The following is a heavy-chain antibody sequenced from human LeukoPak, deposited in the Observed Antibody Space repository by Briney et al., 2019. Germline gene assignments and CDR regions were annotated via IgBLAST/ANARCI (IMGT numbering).Heavy chain of an antibody. CDR2: ISGSGGST. D-gene: IGHD1-7*01. V-gene: IGHV3-23*01. J-gene: IGHJ4*02. Sequence: PGRSLRLSCAASGFTFDDYAMHWVRQAPGKGLEWVSAISGSGGSTYYADSVKGRFTISRDNSKNTLFLQMNSLRAEDTAVYYCAKGGVSNWSYGYFDYWGQGTLVTVSS. CDR1: GFTFDDYA. CDR3: AKGGVSNWSYGYFDY.